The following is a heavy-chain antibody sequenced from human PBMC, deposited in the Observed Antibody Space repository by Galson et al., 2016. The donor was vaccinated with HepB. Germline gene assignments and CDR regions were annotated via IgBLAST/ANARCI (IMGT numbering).Heavy chain of an antibody. V-gene: IGHV3-23*01. J-gene: IGHJ4*02. CDR2: ISGSADHT. CDR1: GFTFSNYA. D-gene: IGHD2-8*01. Sequence: SLRLSCAASGFTFSNYAMSWVRHAPGKGPELVSAISGSADHTYYADSVKGRFPISRDNSKNTLYLQMNSLRADDTAVYYCARLTLPGICCYFYYWGQGALVTVSS. CDR3: ARLTLPGICCYFYY.